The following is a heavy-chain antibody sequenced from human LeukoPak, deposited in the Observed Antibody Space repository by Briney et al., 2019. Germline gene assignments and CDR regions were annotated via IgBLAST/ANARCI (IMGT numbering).Heavy chain of an antibody. CDR2: VHHSGGT. V-gene: IGHV4-4*02. CDR3: ARGEEYGSGTVHFDY. Sequence: SETLSLTCAVPGGSISSSNWWSWVRQPPGKGLEWIGEVHHSGGTNYNPSLKSRVTISADRSNNRFSLSLNSVTAADTAVFYCARGEEYGSGTVHFDYWGQGILVTVSS. CDR1: GGSISSSNW. D-gene: IGHD3-10*01. J-gene: IGHJ4*02.